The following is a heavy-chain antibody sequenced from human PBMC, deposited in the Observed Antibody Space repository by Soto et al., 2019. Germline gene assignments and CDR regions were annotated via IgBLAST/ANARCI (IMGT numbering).Heavy chain of an antibody. CDR1: GNRFSRSR. V-gene: IGHV5-51*01. D-gene: IGHD3-16*01. J-gene: IGHJ4*02. CDR2: VYPSDSDV. CDR3: TKGDNSTFDS. Sequence: PWESLTIASPCPGNRFSRSRIGWVRQKPGKGLEWLGNVYPSDSDVRYSPAFEGQVTIPADNSINTAYLPLLNLKASDTAIYSCTKGDNSTFDSWGQGTRVTVSS.